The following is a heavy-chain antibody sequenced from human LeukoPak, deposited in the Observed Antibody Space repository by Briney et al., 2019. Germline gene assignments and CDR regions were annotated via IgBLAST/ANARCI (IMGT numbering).Heavy chain of an antibody. CDR2: INQDGSEK. V-gene: IGHV3-7*01. CDR3: ARDRASGDYDFWSGPLDY. D-gene: IGHD3-3*01. J-gene: IGHJ4*02. Sequence: GGSLRLSCAASGFTFTTYWMSWVRQAPGKGLEWVANINQDGSEKYFVDSVEGRFTISRDNAKNSLYLQMNSLRAEDTAVYYCARDRASGDYDFWSGPLDYWGQGTLVTVSS. CDR1: GFTFTTYW.